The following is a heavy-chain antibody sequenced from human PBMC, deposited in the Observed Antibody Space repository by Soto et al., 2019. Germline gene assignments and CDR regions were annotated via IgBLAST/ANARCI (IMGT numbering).Heavy chain of an antibody. CDR2: MDNTGST. V-gene: IGHV4-59*01. J-gene: IGHJ6*02. Sequence: ETLCVRCSGSGGSMSGCDWRGSRQPPGKGLEWIGYMDNTGSTFYNPSFKSRVTISVDKSKNQFSLKLNSVTAADTAVYYCARDLWGYCGTDCSPLDVWGQGPTVTVS. CDR3: ARDLWGYCGTDCSPLDV. CDR1: GGSMSGCD. D-gene: IGHD2-21*02.